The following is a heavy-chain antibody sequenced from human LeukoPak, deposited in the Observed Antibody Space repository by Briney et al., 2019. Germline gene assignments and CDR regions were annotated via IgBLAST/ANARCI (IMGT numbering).Heavy chain of an antibody. J-gene: IGHJ4*02. D-gene: IGHD2-15*01. CDR2: INPHSGGT. V-gene: IGHV1-2*02. Sequence: GASVKVSCKASGYTFTDYYMHWVRQAPGQGLEWMGWINPHSGGTDHAQKFQGRVTMTRDTSISTAYMELTSLRSDDTAIYYCARSKWQLLAVFDYWGQGTLVTVSS. CDR3: ARSKWQLLAVFDY. CDR1: GYTFTDYY.